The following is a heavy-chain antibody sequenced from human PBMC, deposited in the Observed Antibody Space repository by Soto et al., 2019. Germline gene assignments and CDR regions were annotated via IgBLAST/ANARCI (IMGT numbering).Heavy chain of an antibody. V-gene: IGHV1-18*01. CDR1: GYTFTNYG. J-gene: IGHJ4*02. Sequence: QVHLVQSGAEVTKPGALVKVSCKASGYTFTNYGINWVRRAPGQGLEWMGWTSAHSGDTKYAQRFRDRVTMTTDTSTTTAYLELRSLTSDDTAVYYCARTITMILLAPANWGQGPLVTVSS. CDR3: ARTITMILLAPAN. CDR2: TSAHSGDT. D-gene: IGHD3-22*01.